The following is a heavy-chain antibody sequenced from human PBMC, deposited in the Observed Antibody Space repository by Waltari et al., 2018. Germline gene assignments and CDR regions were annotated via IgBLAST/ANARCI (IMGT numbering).Heavy chain of an antibody. Sequence: EVQLLESGGGLVQPGGSLRLSCAASGFTFSSYAMSWVRPAPGRGLEWVSAISGSGGSTYYADSVKGRFTISRDNSKNTLYLQMNSLRAEDTAVYYCAKDEVSGLKYYYYGMDVWGQGTTVTVSS. CDR2: ISGSGGST. CDR1: GFTFSSYA. V-gene: IGHV3-23*01. D-gene: IGHD3-10*01. J-gene: IGHJ6*02. CDR3: AKDEVSGLKYYYYGMDV.